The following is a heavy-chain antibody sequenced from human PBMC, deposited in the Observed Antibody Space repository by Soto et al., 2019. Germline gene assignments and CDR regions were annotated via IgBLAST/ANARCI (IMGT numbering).Heavy chain of an antibody. CDR1: GYTFTGYY. CDR2: INPNSGGT. V-gene: IGHV1-2*04. Sequence: QVQLVQSGAEVKKPGASVKVSCKASGYTFTGYYMHWVRQAPGQGLEWMGWINPNSGGTNYAQKFQGWVTMPRDTSISTAYMELSRLRSDDTAVYYCARDPSRYCSSTSCYPDSPFDYWGQGTLVTVSS. CDR3: ARDPSRYCSSTSCYPDSPFDY. D-gene: IGHD2-2*01. J-gene: IGHJ4*02.